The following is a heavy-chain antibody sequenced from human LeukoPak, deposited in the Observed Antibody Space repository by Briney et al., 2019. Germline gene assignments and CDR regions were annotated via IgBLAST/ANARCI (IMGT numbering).Heavy chain of an antibody. V-gene: IGHV1-18*01. CDR3: ARGTSYDSSGYTDY. D-gene: IGHD3-22*01. J-gene: IGHJ4*02. CDR2: ISAYNGNT. Sequence: ASVKVSCKASGYTFTSYGISWVRQAPGQGLEWMGWISAYNGNTNYAQKLQGRVTMTRNTSISTAYMELSSLRSEDTAVYYCARGTSYDSSGYTDYWGQGTLVTVSS. CDR1: GYTFTSYG.